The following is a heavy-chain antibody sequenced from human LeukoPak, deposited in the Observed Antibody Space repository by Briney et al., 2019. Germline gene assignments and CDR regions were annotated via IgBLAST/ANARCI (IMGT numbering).Heavy chain of an antibody. Sequence: GGSLRLSCAASGFTFSSYAMHWVRQAPGKGLEWVAVISYDGSNKYYADSVKGRFTISRDNSKNTLYLQMNSLRAEDTAVYYCARVQEDDYGDYFDYWGQGTLVTVSS. CDR1: GFTFSSYA. D-gene: IGHD4-17*01. J-gene: IGHJ4*02. CDR2: ISYDGSNK. V-gene: IGHV3-30-3*01. CDR3: ARVQEDDYGDYFDY.